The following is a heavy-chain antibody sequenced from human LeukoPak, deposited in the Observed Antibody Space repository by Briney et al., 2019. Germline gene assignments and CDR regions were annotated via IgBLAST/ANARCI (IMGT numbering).Heavy chain of an antibody. V-gene: IGHV4-34*01. CDR1: DGSFSGYY. CDR2: INHSGST. D-gene: IGHD3-10*01. Sequence: SETLSLTCAVYDGSFSGYYCSWIRQPPGKGLEWIGEINHSGSTNYNPSLKSRVTISVDTSKNQFSLKLSSVTAADTAVYYCARTTMVRGNWFDPWGQGTLVTVSS. J-gene: IGHJ5*02. CDR3: ARTTMVRGNWFDP.